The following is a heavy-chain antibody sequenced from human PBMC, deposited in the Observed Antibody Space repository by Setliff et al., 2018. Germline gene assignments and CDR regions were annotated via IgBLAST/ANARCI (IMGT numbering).Heavy chain of an antibody. CDR2: INSDGSST. Sequence: GGSLRLSCAASGFSFSNYWMHWVRQAPGKGLAWVSRINSDGSSTNYADSVKGQFTVSRDNAKNTLYLQMNSLRAEDTAVYYCARDGHNVYYFDYWGLGTLVTVSS. CDR3: ARDGHNVYYFDY. J-gene: IGHJ4*02. CDR1: GFSFSNYW. D-gene: IGHD1-1*01. V-gene: IGHV3-74*01.